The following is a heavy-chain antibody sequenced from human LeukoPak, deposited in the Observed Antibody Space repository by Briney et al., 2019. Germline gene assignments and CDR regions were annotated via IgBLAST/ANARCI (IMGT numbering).Heavy chain of an antibody. CDR3: ARAPFGFGELFPLV. J-gene: IGHJ4*02. CDR2: IYDSGTT. CDR1: GGSISNYF. D-gene: IGHD3-10*01. V-gene: IGHV4-59*01. Sequence: SETLSLTCIVSGGSISNYFWSWIRQPPGKGPEWIGYIYDSGTTNYNPSLKSRVTISIDTSKNQFSLNLSSVTAADTAVYYCARAPFGFGELFPLVWGQGLLVTVSS.